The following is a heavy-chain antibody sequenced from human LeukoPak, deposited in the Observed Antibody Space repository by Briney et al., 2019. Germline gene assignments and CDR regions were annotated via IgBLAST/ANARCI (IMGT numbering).Heavy chain of an antibody. Sequence: GGSLRLSCAASGFTFSSYSMNWVRQAPGKGLEWVPSISSSSSYIYYADSVKGRFTISRDNAKDSLYLQMNSLGAEDTAVYYCARDTSGYDWGSFDYWGQGTLVTVSS. CDR1: GFTFSSYS. J-gene: IGHJ4*02. V-gene: IGHV3-21*01. CDR3: ARDTSGYDWGSFDY. D-gene: IGHD5-12*01. CDR2: ISSSSSYI.